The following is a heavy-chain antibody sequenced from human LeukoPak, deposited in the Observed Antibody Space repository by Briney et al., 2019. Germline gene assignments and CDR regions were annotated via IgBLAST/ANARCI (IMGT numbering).Heavy chain of an antibody. D-gene: IGHD1-1*01. CDR1: GGSISRSSYY. V-gene: IGHV4-39*01. J-gene: IGHJ4*02. CDR3: ARHENRNDGFDY. Sequence: SETLSLTCIVSGGSISRSSYYWGWIRQPPGKGLEWIGSIYYSGNTYYNPSLKSRVTISVDRSENQFSLKLSSVTAADTAVYYCARHENRNDGFDYWGQGTLVTVSS. CDR2: IYYSGNT.